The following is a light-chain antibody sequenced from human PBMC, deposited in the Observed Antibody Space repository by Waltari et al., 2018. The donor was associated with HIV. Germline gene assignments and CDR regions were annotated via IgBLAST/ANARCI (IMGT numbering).Light chain of an antibody. CDR2: ANN. V-gene: IGLV1-44*01. CDR1: SSNIGSHT. J-gene: IGLJ2*01. Sequence: QSVLTQPPSASGTPGQRVTMSCSGSSSNIGSHTVQWHQHLPGTAPKLLIYANNQRPSGVPDRFSGSKSGTSASLAISGLQSDDEADYYCAAWDDSLNGRIFGGGTKLTVL. CDR3: AAWDDSLNGRI.